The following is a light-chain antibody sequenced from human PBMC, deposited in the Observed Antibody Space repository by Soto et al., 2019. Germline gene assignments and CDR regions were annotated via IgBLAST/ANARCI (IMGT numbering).Light chain of an antibody. V-gene: IGKV1-5*01. CDR2: DAS. J-gene: IGKJ1*01. CDR1: QSISSW. Sequence: MKQSPATLSVSPGERVTITCRASQSISSWLAWYQQKPGKAPKLLIYDASSLESGVPSRFSGSGSGTEFTLTISSLQPDDFATYYCQQYNSYSWTFGQGTKVDIK. CDR3: QQYNSYSWT.